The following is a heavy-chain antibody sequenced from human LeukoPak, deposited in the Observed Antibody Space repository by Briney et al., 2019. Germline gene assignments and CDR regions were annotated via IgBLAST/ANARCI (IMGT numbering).Heavy chain of an antibody. V-gene: IGHV3-30*14. CDR3: ASSYSSGWYWD. J-gene: IGHJ4*02. D-gene: IGHD6-19*01. CDR1: GFTFSSYA. Sequence: PGGSLRLSCAASGFTFSSYAIHWVRQAPGKGLEWVAVISYDGSNKYYADSVKGRFSISRDNSKNTLYLQMNSLRAEDTAVYYCASSYSSGWYWDWGQGTLVTVSS. CDR2: ISYDGSNK.